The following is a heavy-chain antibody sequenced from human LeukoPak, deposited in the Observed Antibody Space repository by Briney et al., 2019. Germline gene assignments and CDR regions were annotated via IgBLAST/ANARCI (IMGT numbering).Heavy chain of an antibody. CDR2: IYHSGST. Sequence: SETLSLTCTVSGYSISSGYYWGWIRQPPGKGLEWIGSIYHSGSTYYNPSLKSRVTISVDTSKNQFSLKLSSVTAADTAVYYCARVQGIAAAGTSTYGGQEPLVTVSS. D-gene: IGHD6-13*01. CDR3: ARVQGIAAAGTSTY. J-gene: IGHJ4*02. V-gene: IGHV4-38-2*02. CDR1: GYSISSGYY.